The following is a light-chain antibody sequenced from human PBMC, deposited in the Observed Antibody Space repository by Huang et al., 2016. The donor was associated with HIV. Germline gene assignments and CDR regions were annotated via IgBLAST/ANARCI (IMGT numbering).Light chain of an antibody. J-gene: IGKJ1*01. CDR1: QDISNY. Sequence: DIQMTQSPSSLSASVGDRVTITCQANQDISNYLNWYQQKPGKAPKRLIYDASNLETGFSSRFSGSGSGTDFTCTISSLQPEDIATYYCQHYDNLRTFGQGTKVEIK. V-gene: IGKV1-33*01. CDR2: DAS. CDR3: QHYDNLRT.